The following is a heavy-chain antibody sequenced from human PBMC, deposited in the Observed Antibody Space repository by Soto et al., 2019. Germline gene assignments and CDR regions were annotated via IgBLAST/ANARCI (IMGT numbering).Heavy chain of an antibody. CDR1: GGSISSSSYY. V-gene: IGHV4-39*01. CDR3: ARLDTDENFQH. CDR2: IYYSGST. J-gene: IGHJ1*01. Sequence: PSETLSLTCTVSGGSISSSSYYWGWIRQPPGKGLEWIGSIYYSGSTYYNPSLKSRVTISVDTSKNQFSLKLSSVTAADTAVYYCARLDTDENFQHWGQGTLVTVSS.